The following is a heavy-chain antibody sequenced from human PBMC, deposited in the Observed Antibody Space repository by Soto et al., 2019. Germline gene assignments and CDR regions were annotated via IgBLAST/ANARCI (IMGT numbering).Heavy chain of an antibody. Sequence: EVQLLESGGGLEQPGGSLRLSCAASGFTFSAFAMNWVRQAPGKGLEWVSAITGSGGSTYYVDSVKGRFTISRDNSKNTLHLQMNSLRAEDSAVYYCAKLSGYDYYCYIDVWGKGTTVTVSS. CDR1: GFTFSAFA. D-gene: IGHD1-26*01. J-gene: IGHJ6*03. V-gene: IGHV3-23*01. CDR2: ITGSGGST. CDR3: AKLSGYDYYCYIDV.